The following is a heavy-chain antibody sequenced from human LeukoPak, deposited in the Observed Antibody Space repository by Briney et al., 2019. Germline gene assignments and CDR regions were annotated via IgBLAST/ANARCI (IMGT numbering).Heavy chain of an antibody. CDR1: GFTFSNTA. CDR2: INHSGST. Sequence: GSLRLSCAASGFTFSNTAMSWIRQPPGKGLEWIGEINHSGSTKYNPSLKSRVTISIDTSKNQLSLKLSSVTAADTAVYSCVRHVARAFDIWGQGTKVTVSS. J-gene: IGHJ3*02. V-gene: IGHV4-34*01. CDR3: VRHVARAFDI.